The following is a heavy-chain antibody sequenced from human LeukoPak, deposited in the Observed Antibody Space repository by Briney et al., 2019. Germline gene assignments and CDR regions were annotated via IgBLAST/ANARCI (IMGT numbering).Heavy chain of an antibody. CDR3: ARRSYCSSTSCYGWFDP. D-gene: IGHD2-2*01. Sequence: PSETLSLTCTVSGGSISSYYWSWIRQPPGKGLEWIGYIYYRGSTNYNPSLKSRVTIPVDTSKNQFSLKLSSVTAADTAVYYCARRSYCSSTSCYGWFDPWGQGTLVTVSS. V-gene: IGHV4-59*08. CDR1: GGSISSYY. CDR2: IYYRGST. J-gene: IGHJ5*02.